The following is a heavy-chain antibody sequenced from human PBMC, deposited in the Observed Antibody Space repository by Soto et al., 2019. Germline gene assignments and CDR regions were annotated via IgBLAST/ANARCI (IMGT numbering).Heavy chain of an antibody. V-gene: IGHV4-34*01. CDR2: INHSGST. CDR3: ARGSTIFGVGVDY. D-gene: IGHD3-3*01. Sequence: QVQLQQWGAGLLKPSETLSLTCAVYGGSFSGYYGSWIRQPPGKGLEWIGEINHSGSTNYNPSLKSRVTISVDTSKNQFSLKLSSVTAADTAVYYCARGSTIFGVGVDYWGQGTLVTLSS. CDR1: GGSFSGYY. J-gene: IGHJ4*02.